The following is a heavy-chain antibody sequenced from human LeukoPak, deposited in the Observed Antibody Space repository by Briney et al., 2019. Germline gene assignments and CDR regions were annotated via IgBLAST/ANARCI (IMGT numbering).Heavy chain of an antibody. CDR1: GFTFSSYA. Sequence: GGSLRLSCAASGFTFSSYAMHWVRQAPGKGLEWVAVISYDGSNKYYADSVKGRFTISRDNSKNTLYLQMNSLRAEDTAVYYCARDRGRITIFGVVIPNWFDPWGQGTLVTVSS. CDR2: ISYDGSNK. D-gene: IGHD3-3*01. V-gene: IGHV3-30-3*01. J-gene: IGHJ5*02. CDR3: ARDRGRITIFGVVIPNWFDP.